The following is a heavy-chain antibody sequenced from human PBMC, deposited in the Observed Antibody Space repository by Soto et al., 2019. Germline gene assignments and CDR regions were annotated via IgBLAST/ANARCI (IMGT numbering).Heavy chain of an antibody. V-gene: IGHV3-9*01. D-gene: IGHD5-12*01. Sequence: PGGSLRLSCAASGFTFDDYAMHWVRQAPGKGLEWVSGISWNSGSIGYADSVKGRFTISRDNAKNSLYLQMNSLRAEDTALYYCAKDRAYSGYDLDYWGQGTLVTVSS. CDR2: ISWNSGSI. CDR3: AKDRAYSGYDLDY. J-gene: IGHJ4*02. CDR1: GFTFDDYA.